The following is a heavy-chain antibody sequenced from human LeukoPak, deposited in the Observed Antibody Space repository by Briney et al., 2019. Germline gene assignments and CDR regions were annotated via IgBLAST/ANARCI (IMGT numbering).Heavy chain of an antibody. CDR2: INHSGST. J-gene: IGHJ4*02. CDR3: ASGQDYDILTSNYYFDY. V-gene: IGHV4-34*01. Sequence: SETLSLTCSVYGGSFSGYYWSWIPQPPGKGLEWIGEINHSGSTNYNPSLKSRVTISVDTSKNQFSLKLSSVTAADTAVYYCASGQDYDILTSNYYFDYWGQGTLVTVSS. D-gene: IGHD3-9*01. CDR1: GGSFSGYY.